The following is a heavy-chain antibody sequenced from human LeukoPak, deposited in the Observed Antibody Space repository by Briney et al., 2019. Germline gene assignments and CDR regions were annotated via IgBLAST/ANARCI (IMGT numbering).Heavy chain of an antibody. CDR1: GGSISSSNW. CDR3: ASNGYYSLDY. D-gene: IGHD3-3*01. J-gene: IGHJ4*02. CDR2: IYHSGSA. V-gene: IGHV4-4*02. Sequence: SETLSLTCAVSGGSISSSNWWSWVRQPPGKGLEWIGEIYHSGSASYNPSLKSRVTISVDKSKNQLSLKLTSVTAADTAVYYCASNGYYSLDYWGQGTLVTVSS.